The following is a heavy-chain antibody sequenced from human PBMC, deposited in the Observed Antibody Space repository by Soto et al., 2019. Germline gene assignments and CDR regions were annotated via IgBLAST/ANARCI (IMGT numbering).Heavy chain of an antibody. CDR2: IYSGGST. D-gene: IGHD3-10*01. V-gene: IGHV3-53*01. CDR3: ARAHGDNWFDP. J-gene: IGHJ5*02. Sequence: GGSLRLSCAASGFTVSSNYMSWVRQAPGKGLEWVSVIYSGGSTYYADSVKGRFTISRDNSKNTLYLQMNSLRAEDTAVYYCARAHGDNWFDPWGQGTLVTVSS. CDR1: GFTVSSNY.